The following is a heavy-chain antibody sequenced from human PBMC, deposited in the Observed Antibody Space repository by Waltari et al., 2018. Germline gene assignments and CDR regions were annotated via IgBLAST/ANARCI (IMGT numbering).Heavy chain of an antibody. D-gene: IGHD2-21*01. CDR3: ARDFSYDAFDF. J-gene: IGHJ4*02. Sequence: EVQLVESGGGLVQPGGSLRLSCAASGFTFSSYWMSWVRQAPGKGLEWVANIKRDGSEKYYVSSVRGRFTISRDNAKNSLYLQMNSLSAEDTAVYYCARDFSYDAFDFWGQGTPVTVSS. V-gene: IGHV3-7*01. CDR1: GFTFSSYW. CDR2: IKRDGSEK.